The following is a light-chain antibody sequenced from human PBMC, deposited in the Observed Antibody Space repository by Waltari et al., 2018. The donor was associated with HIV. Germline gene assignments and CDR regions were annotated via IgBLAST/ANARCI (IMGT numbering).Light chain of an antibody. CDR3: QQTYSLPVT. Sequence: DIQMTQSPSSLSASVGDRVTITCRASQRISNYLNWYQQKPGKAPNLLIFGASTLQTGVPSRFSGGASGTDFSLTISSLQPEDLATYYCQQTYSLPVTFGQGTKLEIK. CDR2: GAS. CDR1: QRISNY. V-gene: IGKV1-39*01. J-gene: IGKJ2*01.